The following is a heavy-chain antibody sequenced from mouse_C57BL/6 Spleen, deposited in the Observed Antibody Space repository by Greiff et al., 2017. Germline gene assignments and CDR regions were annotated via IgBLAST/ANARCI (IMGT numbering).Heavy chain of an antibody. CDR3: ARSVDYGSSLDY. V-gene: IGHV1-80*01. D-gene: IGHD1-1*01. Sequence: QVQLQQSGAELVKPGASVKISCKASGYAFSSYWMNWVKQRPGKGLEWIGQIYPGDGDTNYNGKFKGKATLTADKSSSTAYMQLSSLTSEDSAVYFCARSVDYGSSLDYWGQGTTLTVSS. CDR1: GYAFSSYW. CDR2: IYPGDGDT. J-gene: IGHJ2*01.